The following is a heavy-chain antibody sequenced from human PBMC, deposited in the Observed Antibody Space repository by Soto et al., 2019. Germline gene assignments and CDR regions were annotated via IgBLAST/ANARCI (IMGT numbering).Heavy chain of an antibody. V-gene: IGHV3-9*01. J-gene: IGHJ6*02. CDR2: ISWNSGTI. Sequence: SLRLSCAASGFSFDDYAMHWVRQAPGKGLEWVSGISWNSGTIGYADSVKGRFTISRDNAKNSLYLQMNSLRAEDTALYYCAKGTGGTANGMGVWGQGTTVTVSS. CDR3: AKGTGGTANGMGV. CDR1: GFSFDDYA. D-gene: IGHD2-21*02.